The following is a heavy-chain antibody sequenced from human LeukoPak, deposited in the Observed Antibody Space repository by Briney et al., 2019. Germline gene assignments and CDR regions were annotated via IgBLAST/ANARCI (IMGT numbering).Heavy chain of an antibody. J-gene: IGHJ4*02. CDR1: GGSISSGSYC. Sequence: SETLSLTCTVSGGSISSGSYCWSWIRQPPGKGLEWIGSIYYSGNTYYNPSLKSRVTISVDTSKNQFSLRLSSVTAADTAVYFCARLTTRNRGLIGPRKYYFDYWGQGTLVTVSS. D-gene: IGHD4-11*01. CDR2: IYYSGNT. V-gene: IGHV4-39*01. CDR3: ARLTTRNRGLIGPRKYYFDY.